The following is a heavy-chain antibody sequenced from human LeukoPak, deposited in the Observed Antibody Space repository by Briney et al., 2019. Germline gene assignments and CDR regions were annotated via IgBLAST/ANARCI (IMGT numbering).Heavy chain of an antibody. Sequence: GGSLRLSCAASGFTFSSYSMNWVRQAPGKGLEWVSSISCSSSYIDYADSVQGRFTISRDNAKNSLYLQMNSLRAEDTAVYYCAREVTTEWGQGTLVTVSS. J-gene: IGHJ4*02. D-gene: IGHD1-1*01. CDR2: ISCSSSYI. CDR1: GFTFSSYS. CDR3: AREVTTE. V-gene: IGHV3-21*01.